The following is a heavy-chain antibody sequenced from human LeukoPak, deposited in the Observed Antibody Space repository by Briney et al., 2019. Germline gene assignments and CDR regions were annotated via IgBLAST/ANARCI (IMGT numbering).Heavy chain of an antibody. V-gene: IGHV4-59*11. Sequence: SETLSLTCTVSGGSISRPYWSWIRQPPGEGLEWIGYVYSGGRTNFNPSLKSRVTMSIDTSKSQFSLRLTPVTAADAAVYYCARGGGLYFGDLFSAGYMDVWGKGTTVTVSS. CDR3: ARGGGLYFGDLFSAGYMDV. D-gene: IGHD3-10*01. J-gene: IGHJ6*03. CDR1: GGSISRPY. CDR2: VYSGGRT.